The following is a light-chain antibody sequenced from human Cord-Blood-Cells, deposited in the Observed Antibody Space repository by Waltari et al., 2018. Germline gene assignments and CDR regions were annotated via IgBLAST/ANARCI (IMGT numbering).Light chain of an antibody. V-gene: IGKV3-20*01. J-gene: IGKJ1*01. CDR1: QSVSSSY. CDR2: GAS. CDR3: QQYGSSPT. Sequence: EIVLTQSPGTLSLSPGERATLSCRASQSVSSSYLAWDQQKPGQAPRRLIYGASSRATGIPDRFSGSGSGTDFTLTISRLEPEDFAVYYCQQYGSSPTFGQGTKVEIK.